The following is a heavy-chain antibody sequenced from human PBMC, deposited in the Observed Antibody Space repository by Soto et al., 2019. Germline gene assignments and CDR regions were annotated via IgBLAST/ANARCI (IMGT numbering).Heavy chain of an antibody. D-gene: IGHD7-27*01. CDR1: GNSISSLDYF. J-gene: IGHJ5*01. V-gene: IGHV4-30-4*01. CDR3: ARGRYCLTGRCFPNWFDS. CDR2: IYKSATT. Sequence: SETLSLTCSVSGNSISSLDYFWAWIRQPPGQALEYIGYIYKSATTYYNPSFESRVAISVDTSRSQFSLNVTSVTAADTAVYFCARGRYCLTGRCFPNWFDSWGQGAMVTVYS.